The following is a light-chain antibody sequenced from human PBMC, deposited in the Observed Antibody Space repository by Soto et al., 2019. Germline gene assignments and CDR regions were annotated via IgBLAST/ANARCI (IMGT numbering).Light chain of an antibody. Sequence: DIQMTQSPSSLCASVGDRVTITCRTSQTISNYLNWYQQKPGKAPELLIYAASNLQSGVPSRFSGSGSGTDFTLTINSLQPEDFAAYYCQQCYSSPPTFGGGTKVEIK. J-gene: IGKJ4*01. CDR2: AAS. CDR1: QTISNY. V-gene: IGKV1-39*01. CDR3: QQCYSSPPT.